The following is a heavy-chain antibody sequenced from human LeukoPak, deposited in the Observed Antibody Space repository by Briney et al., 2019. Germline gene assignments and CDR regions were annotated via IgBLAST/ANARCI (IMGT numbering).Heavy chain of an antibody. J-gene: IGHJ5*02. CDR2: INPSGGST. CDR1: GYTFTSYY. V-gene: IGHV1-46*01. D-gene: IGHD2-21*02. CDR3: ARWDVTPRGFDP. Sequence: ASVKVSCKASGYTFTSYYMHWVRQAPGQGLEWMGIINPSGGSTNYAQKLQGRVTMTTDTSTSTAYMELRSLRSDDTAVYYCARWDVTPRGFDPWGQGTLVTASS.